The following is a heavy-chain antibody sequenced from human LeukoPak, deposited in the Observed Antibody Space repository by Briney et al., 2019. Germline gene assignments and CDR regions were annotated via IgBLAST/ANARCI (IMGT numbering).Heavy chain of an antibody. CDR2: IKQDGSEK. J-gene: IGHJ6*03. D-gene: IGHD2-2*01. CDR1: GFTFSSYW. Sequence: PGGSLRLSCAASGFTFSSYWMSWVRQAPGKGLEWVANIKQDGSEKYYVDSVKGRFTISRDNAKNSLSLQMNSLRAEDTAVYYCARDREGYQLPQMRSYFYMDAWGKGTTVTISS. V-gene: IGHV3-7*01. CDR3: ARDREGYQLPQMRSYFYMDA.